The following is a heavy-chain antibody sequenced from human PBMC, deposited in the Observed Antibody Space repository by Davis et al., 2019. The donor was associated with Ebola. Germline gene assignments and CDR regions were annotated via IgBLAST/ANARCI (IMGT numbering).Heavy chain of an antibody. CDR1: GFTFDDYA. J-gene: IGHJ4*02. V-gene: IGHV3-23*01. Sequence: GESLKISCAASGFTFDDYAMHWVRQAPGKAPEWVSGITGSSDLTTYTDSVKGRFTISRDNSKNTLYLQMNSLRAEDTAVYYCAREGARWELLANYFDYWGQGTLVTVSS. D-gene: IGHD1-26*01. CDR2: ITGSSDLT. CDR3: AREGARWELLANYFDY.